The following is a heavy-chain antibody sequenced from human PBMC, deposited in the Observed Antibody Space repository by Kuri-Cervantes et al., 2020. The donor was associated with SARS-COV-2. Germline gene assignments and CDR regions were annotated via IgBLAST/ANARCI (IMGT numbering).Heavy chain of an antibody. V-gene: IGHV4-39*01. CDR3: ARTMIVVAIPWYFDL. CDR1: GGSISSSSYY. D-gene: IGHD3-22*01. CDR2: IYYSGST. Sequence: GSLRLSCTVSGGSISSSSYYWGWIRQPPGKGLEWIGSIYYSGSTYYNPSLKSRVTTSVDTSKNQFSLKLSSVTAADTAVYYCARTMIVVAIPWYFDLWGRGTLVTVSS. J-gene: IGHJ2*01.